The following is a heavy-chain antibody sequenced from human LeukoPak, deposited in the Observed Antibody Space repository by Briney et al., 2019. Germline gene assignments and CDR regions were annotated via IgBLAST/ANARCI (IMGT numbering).Heavy chain of an antibody. Sequence: GASVKVSCKASGYTFTSYDINWVRQATGQGLEWMGWMNPNSGNTGYAQKFQGRVTMTRNTSISTAYMELSSLRSEDTAVYYCARGPDAVVRGVIIMYYAFDIWGQGTMVTVSS. CDR1: GYTFTSYD. D-gene: IGHD3-10*01. J-gene: IGHJ3*02. CDR3: ARGPDAVVRGVIIMYYAFDI. CDR2: MNPNSGNT. V-gene: IGHV1-8*02.